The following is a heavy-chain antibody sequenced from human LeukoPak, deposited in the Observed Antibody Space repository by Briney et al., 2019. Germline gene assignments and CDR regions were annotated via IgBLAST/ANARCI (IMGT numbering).Heavy chain of an antibody. J-gene: IGHJ6*02. CDR2: IIPIFGTA. CDR1: GGTFSSYA. CDR3: AREDIVVVPAAVGDFYYYYGMDV. D-gene: IGHD2-2*01. Sequence: SVKVSCTASGGTFSSYAISWVRQAPGQGLEWMGGIIPIFGTANYAQKFQGRVTITADESTSTAYMELSSLRSEDTAVYFCAREDIVVVPAAVGDFYYYYGMDVWGQGTTVTVSS. V-gene: IGHV1-69*13.